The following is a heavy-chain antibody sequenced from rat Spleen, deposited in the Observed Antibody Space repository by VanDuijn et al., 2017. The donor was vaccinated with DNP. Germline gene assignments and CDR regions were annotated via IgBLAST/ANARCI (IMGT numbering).Heavy chain of an antibody. Sequence: EVQLQESGPGLVKPSQSLSLTCSVTGYSITSNYWGWIRKFPGNKMEWIGHISYSGSTSYNPSLKSRISITRDTSKNQFFLQLNSVTTEATATYDCARWVRDGGYSDYWGQGVMVTVSS. CDR3: ARWVRDGGYSDY. CDR2: ISYSGST. J-gene: IGHJ2*01. D-gene: IGHD1-11*01. V-gene: IGHV3-1*01. CDR1: GYSITSNY.